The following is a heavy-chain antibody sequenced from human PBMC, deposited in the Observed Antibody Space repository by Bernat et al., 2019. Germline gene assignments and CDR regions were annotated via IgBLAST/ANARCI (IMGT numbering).Heavy chain of an antibody. D-gene: IGHD5-24*01. Sequence: QVQLQESGPGLVKPSETPSPTCTVSGVSISSYYWSWIRQPAGKGLEWIGRIYSSGSTNYNPSLKGRVTMSVDTTKNQFFLNVTSVTAADTAVYYCARESRWAPDSWGQGVLVTVSS. CDR3: ARESRWAPDS. CDR1: GVSISSYY. V-gene: IGHV4-4*07. CDR2: IYSSGST. J-gene: IGHJ5*01.